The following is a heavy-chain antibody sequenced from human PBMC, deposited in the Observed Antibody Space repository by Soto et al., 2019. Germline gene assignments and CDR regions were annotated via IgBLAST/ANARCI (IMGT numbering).Heavy chain of an antibody. J-gene: IGHJ1*01. CDR2: VHHSVTT. CDR1: GGPVGYTSFY. D-gene: IGHD6-13*01. CDR3: ARDTSSTSLRAEYFQF. Sequence: TLSLTCDVSGGPVGYTSFYWGWLRQSPGRGLEWIGSVHHSVTTYYNPSLKGRVTISMDTSKNQFSLRLTSVTAADTAVYYCARDTSSTSLRAEYFQFWGQGTQVTVYS. V-gene: IGHV4-39*02.